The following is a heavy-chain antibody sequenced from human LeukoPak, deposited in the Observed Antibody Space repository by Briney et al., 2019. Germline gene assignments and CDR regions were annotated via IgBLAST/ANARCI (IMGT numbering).Heavy chain of an antibody. CDR3: ARDHYGDYYFDY. V-gene: IGHV3-66*02. J-gene: IGHJ4*02. CDR2: IYSGGST. CDR1: GFTVSSNY. D-gene: IGHD4-17*01. Sequence: GGSLILSCAASGFTVSSNYMSLVRQAPGKGLEWVSVIYSGGSTYYADSVKGRFTISRDNSKNTLYLQMHSLRAEDTAVYYCARDHYGDYYFDYWGQGTLVTVSS.